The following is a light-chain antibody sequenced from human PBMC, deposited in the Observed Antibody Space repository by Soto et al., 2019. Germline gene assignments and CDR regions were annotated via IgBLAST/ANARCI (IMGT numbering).Light chain of an antibody. CDR2: AAS. CDR1: QGVSTN. V-gene: IGKV3-15*01. CDR3: LQYNAWARS. Sequence: EIVMMQSPATLSVSPGERATLSCRASQGVSTNLAWYQQKPGQAPRLLIYAASTRATGVPARFSGSGSGTEFPLTISSQQSEDCAVYYCLQYNAWARSFGQGTKVDI. J-gene: IGKJ1*01.